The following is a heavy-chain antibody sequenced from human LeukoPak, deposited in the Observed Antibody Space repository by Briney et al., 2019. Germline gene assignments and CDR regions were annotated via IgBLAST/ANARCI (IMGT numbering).Heavy chain of an antibody. D-gene: IGHD3-22*01. J-gene: IGHJ3*02. CDR3: ARLLDNDSSGDPDTFDI. V-gene: IGHV4-59*08. CDR1: GVSISGHY. CDR2: IYYTGRT. Sequence: SETLSLTCTVSGVSISGHYWSWIRQPPGKRLQWIGFIYYTGRTRYNPSLRSRVTISADTSKNHLTLRLTSVTSTDTALYYCARLLDNDSSGDPDTFDIWGQGIKVTVSS.